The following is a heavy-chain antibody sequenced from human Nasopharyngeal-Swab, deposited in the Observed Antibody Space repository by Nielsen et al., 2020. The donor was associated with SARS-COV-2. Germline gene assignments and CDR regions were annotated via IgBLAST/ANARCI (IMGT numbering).Heavy chain of an antibody. CDR3: TTDFYFDY. J-gene: IGHJ4*02. CDR1: GFIFSASA. V-gene: IGHV3-73*01. CDR2: IGDKDHNYAT. Sequence: GESLKISCAASGFIFSASAIHWVRQASGKGLEWVGRIGDKDHNYATTYGASVQGMFTISRDDSKNTAFLQMDSLKTEDTALYYCTTDFYFDYWGQGTLVTVSS.